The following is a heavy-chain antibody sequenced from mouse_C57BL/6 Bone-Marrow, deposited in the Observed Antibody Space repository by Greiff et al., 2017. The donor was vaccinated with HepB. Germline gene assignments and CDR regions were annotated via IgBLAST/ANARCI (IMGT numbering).Heavy chain of an antibody. CDR3: AKKGLTGSHWYFDV. CDR1: GFSLTSYG. V-gene: IGHV2-5*01. CDR2: IWRGGST. J-gene: IGHJ1*03. D-gene: IGHD4-1*01. Sequence: VQLQQSGPGLVQPSQRLSITCTVSGFSLTSYGVHWVRQSPGKGLEWLGVIWRGGSTDYNAAFMSRLSITKDNSKSQVFFKMNSLQADDTAIYYCAKKGLTGSHWYFDVWGTGTTVTVSS.